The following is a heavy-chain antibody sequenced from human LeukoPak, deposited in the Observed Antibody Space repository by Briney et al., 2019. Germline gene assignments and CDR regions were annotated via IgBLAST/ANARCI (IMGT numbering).Heavy chain of an antibody. D-gene: IGHD1-26*01. Sequence: SETLSLTCTVSGGSISSYYWSWIRQPPGKGLEWTGYIYYSGSTNYNPSLKSRVTISVDTSKNQFSLKLSSVTAADTAVYYCARDKGATNWGQGTLVTVSS. CDR1: GGSISSYY. V-gene: IGHV4-59*01. CDR2: IYYSGST. J-gene: IGHJ4*02. CDR3: ARDKGATN.